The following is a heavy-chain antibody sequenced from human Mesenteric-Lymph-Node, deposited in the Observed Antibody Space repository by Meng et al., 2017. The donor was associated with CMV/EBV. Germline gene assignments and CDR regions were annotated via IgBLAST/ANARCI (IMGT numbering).Heavy chain of an antibody. V-gene: IGHV4-59*01. J-gene: IGHJ4*02. CDR3: ARDLRPGGLDY. Sequence: GSLRLSCTVSGVYFSAFYWSWIRQSPGKGLEWIGYVYSSGSTNYNPSLKSRVTISMDTSKNQLSLKLKYVTAADSAIYYCARDLRPGGLDYWVQGTLVTVSS. D-gene: IGHD4-23*01. CDR2: VYSSGST. CDR1: GVYFSAFY.